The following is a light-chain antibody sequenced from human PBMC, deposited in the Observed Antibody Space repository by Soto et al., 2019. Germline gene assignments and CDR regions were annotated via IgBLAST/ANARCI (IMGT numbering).Light chain of an antibody. CDR3: QQYGSSPLT. J-gene: IGKJ4*01. CDR2: GAS. Sequence: VLTQSPGTLSLSPGDRATLSCRASQSVTANYLAWYQQKPGQAPRLLIYGASSRATGIPDRFSGSGSGTVFTLTITRLEPEDFAVYFCQQYGSSPLTFDGGTKVEIK. V-gene: IGKV3-20*01. CDR1: QSVTANY.